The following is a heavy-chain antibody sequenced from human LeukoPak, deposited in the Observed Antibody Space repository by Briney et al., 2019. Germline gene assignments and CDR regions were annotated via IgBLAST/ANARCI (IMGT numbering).Heavy chain of an antibody. CDR3: TTSWGYDQ. CDR2: IKSKTDGGTT. J-gene: IGHJ5*02. CDR1: GFTFSSYA. D-gene: IGHD7-27*01. V-gene: IGHV3-15*01. Sequence: GGSLRLSCAASGFTFSSYAMHWVRQAPGKGLEWVGRIKSKTDGGTTDYPAPVKGRFTVSRDDSKNTLYLQMNSLKTEDTAVYYCTTSWGYDQWGQGTLVTVSS.